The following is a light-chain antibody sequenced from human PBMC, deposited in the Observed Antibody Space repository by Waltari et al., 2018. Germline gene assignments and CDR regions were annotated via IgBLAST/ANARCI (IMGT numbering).Light chain of an antibody. J-gene: IGKJ2*01. CDR1: QSITRW. Sequence: DIQRTQSPPIVAASVGDRVTIPGRASQSITRWLAWYQQKPGRAPKLLIYEASNLVTGVPSRFSGTGSGTLFTLTISSLEPDDFATYYCQQFVGYPYTFGQGTKVETK. CDR3: QQFVGYPYT. V-gene: IGKV1-5*03. CDR2: EAS.